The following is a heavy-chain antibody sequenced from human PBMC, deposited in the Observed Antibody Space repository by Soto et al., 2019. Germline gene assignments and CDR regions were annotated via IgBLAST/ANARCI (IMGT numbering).Heavy chain of an antibody. CDR3: AIDGLSHYGSGSYYSRY. CDR2: ISYDGSNK. CDR1: GFTFISYA. D-gene: IGHD3-10*01. V-gene: IGHV3-30-3*01. Sequence: PGGSLRLSCAASGFTFISYAMHWVLQAPCKGLEWVAVISYDGSNKYYADSVKGRFTISRDNSKNTLYLQMNSLRAEDTAVYYCAIDGLSHYGSGSYYSRYWGQETLVTVSS. J-gene: IGHJ4*02.